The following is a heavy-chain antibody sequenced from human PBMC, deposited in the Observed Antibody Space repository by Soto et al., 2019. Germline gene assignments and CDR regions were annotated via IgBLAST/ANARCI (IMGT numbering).Heavy chain of an antibody. V-gene: IGHV4-59*01. CDR3: ARVGRYYDGI. CDR1: GGSISSYY. D-gene: IGHD3-16*01. J-gene: IGHJ1*01. Sequence: SETLSLTCTVSGGSISSYYWSWIRQPPGKGLEWIGYMYDSGNVNYNPSLKSRVNISVDTAKNQFSLKLSSVTAADTAVYYWARVGRYYDGIWGQGTLVTVSS. CDR2: MYDSGNV.